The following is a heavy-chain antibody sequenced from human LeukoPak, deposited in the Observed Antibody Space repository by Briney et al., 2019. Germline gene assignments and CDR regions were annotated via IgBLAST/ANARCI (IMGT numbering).Heavy chain of an antibody. J-gene: IGHJ4*02. D-gene: IGHD3-3*01. CDR3: AKDRNPTIFGLSADY. CDR2: IWYDGSNK. V-gene: IGHV3-33*06. Sequence: GGSLRLSCAASGFTFSSYGMHWVRQAPGKGLEWVAVIWYDGSNKYYADSVKGRFTISRDNSKNTLYLQVNSLRAEDTAVYYCAKDRNPTIFGLSADYWGQGTLVTVSS. CDR1: GFTFSSYG.